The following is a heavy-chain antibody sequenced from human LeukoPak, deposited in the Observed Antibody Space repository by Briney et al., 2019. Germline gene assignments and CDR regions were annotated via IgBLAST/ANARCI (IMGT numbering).Heavy chain of an antibody. V-gene: IGHV1-69*05. CDR1: GGTFSSYA. D-gene: IGHD2-21*02. CDR3: ARGPFKGYCGGDCYALRYYYYYMDV. CDR2: IIPIFGTA. Sequence: SVKVSCKASGGTFSSYAISWVRQAPGQGLEWMGGIIPIFGTANYAQKFQGRVTITTDESTSTAYMELSSLRSEDTAVYYCARGPFKGYCGGDCYALRYYYYYMDVWGKGTTVTVS. J-gene: IGHJ6*03.